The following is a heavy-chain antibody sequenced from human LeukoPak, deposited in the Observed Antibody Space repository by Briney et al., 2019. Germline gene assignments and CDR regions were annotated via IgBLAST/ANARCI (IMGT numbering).Heavy chain of an antibody. D-gene: IGHD6-19*01. CDR2: INPNSGGT. CDR1: GYTFTGYY. Sequence: ASVKVSCKASGYTFTGYYMHWVRQAPGQGLEWMGWINPNSGGTNYAQKFQGRVTMTRDTSISTAYTELSRLRSDDTAVYYCARGGSGWYFLSYFDYWGQGTLVTVSS. CDR3: ARGGSGWYFLSYFDY. V-gene: IGHV1-2*02. J-gene: IGHJ4*02.